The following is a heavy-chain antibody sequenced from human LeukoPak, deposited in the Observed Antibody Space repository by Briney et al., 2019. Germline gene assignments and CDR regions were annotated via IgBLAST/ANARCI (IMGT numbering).Heavy chain of an antibody. CDR1: GFTVSSNY. V-gene: IGHV3-53*01. D-gene: IGHD2-2*01. CDR2: IYSGGST. Sequence: GGSLRLSCAASGFTVSSNYMSWVRQAPGKGLGWVSVIYSGGSTYYADSVKGRFTISRDNSKNTLYLQMNSLRAEDTAVYYCALPPLGVVVPAKGNYWGQGTLVTVSS. CDR3: ALPPLGVVVPAKGNY. J-gene: IGHJ4*02.